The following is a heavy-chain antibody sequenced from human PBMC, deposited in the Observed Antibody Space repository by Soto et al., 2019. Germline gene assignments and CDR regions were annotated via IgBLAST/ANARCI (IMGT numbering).Heavy chain of an antibody. CDR1: GGAFSGYH. V-gene: IGHV4-34*01. CDR3: ATRDSYYGMDS. Sequence: XETLALTCGVYGGAFSGYHGSWIRQAPGKGLEWIGEINQSGSTNYSPSLKSRVTMSVDTSKKQFSLKLNSVTAADTALYYCATRDSYYGMDSWGQGTTVTVSS. J-gene: IGHJ6*02. CDR2: INQSGST.